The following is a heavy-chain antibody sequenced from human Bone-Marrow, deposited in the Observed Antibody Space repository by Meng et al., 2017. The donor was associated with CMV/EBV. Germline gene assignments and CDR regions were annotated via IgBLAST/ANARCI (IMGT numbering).Heavy chain of an antibody. J-gene: IGHJ5*02. CDR2: ISYDGSNK. V-gene: IGHV3-30*04. D-gene: IGHD2-2*01. CDR3: ARDIVLVPAAHQLFDP. Sequence: GESLKISCAASGFTFSSYAMHWVRQAPGKGLEWVAVISYDGSNKYYADSVKGRFTISRDNSKNTLYLQMNSLRDEDTAVYYCARDIVLVPAAHQLFDPWGQGTLVTVSS. CDR1: GFTFSSYA.